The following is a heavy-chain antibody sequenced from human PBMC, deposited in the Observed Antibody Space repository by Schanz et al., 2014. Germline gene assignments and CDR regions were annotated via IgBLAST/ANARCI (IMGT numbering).Heavy chain of an antibody. CDR1: GFTFSSYG. V-gene: IGHV3-30*02. CDR2: IRYDGSNK. CDR3: ARGYSNIWSPMAY. Sequence: QVQLVESGGGVVQPGRSLRLSCVASGFTFSSYGMHWVRQAPGKGLEWVAFIRYDGSNKYYADSVKGRFTISRDNSKNTLYLQMNSLRAEDTAVYYCARGYSNIWSPMAYWGQGTLVAVSS. J-gene: IGHJ4*02. D-gene: IGHD6-13*01.